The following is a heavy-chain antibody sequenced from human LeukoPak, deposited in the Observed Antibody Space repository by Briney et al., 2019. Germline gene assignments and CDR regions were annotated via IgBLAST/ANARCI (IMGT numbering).Heavy chain of an antibody. Sequence: SETLSLTCAVYGGSFSGYYWSWIRQPPGKGLEWIGEINHSGSTNYNPSLKSRVTISVDTSKNQFSLKLSSVTAADTAVYYCARALPFFIITIGLGSGLYYYYSGRDVGGKGTTVPVPS. CDR1: GGSFSGYY. V-gene: IGHV4-34*01. CDR3: ARALPFFIITIGLGSGLYYYYSGRDV. CDR2: INHSGST. J-gene: IGHJ6*04. D-gene: IGHD3-10*01.